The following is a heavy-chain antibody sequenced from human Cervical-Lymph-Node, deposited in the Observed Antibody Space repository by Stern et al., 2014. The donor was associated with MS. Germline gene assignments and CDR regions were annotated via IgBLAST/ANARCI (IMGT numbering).Heavy chain of an antibody. CDR2: IFGGGST. V-gene: IGHV3-53*01. Sequence: EVHLVDSGGGLIQPGGSLRLSCAASGLTVSNTYMSWVRQAPGKGLEWVSVIFGGGSTYYADSVKGRFTISRDNSKNTLYLQMNSLSVEDTAVYYCARDDGAYWGQGTLVTVSS. CDR3: ARDDGAY. D-gene: IGHD3-10*01. J-gene: IGHJ4*02. CDR1: GLTVSNTY.